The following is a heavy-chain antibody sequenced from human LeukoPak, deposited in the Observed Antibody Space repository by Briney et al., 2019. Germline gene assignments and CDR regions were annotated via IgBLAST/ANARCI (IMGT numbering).Heavy chain of an antibody. D-gene: IGHD4-23*01. Sequence: SETLSLTCTVSGGSISKSTYNWGWIRQPPGKGLEWIGTISDSGNTYSSPSLRSRVTISVDTSTNQFSLKLTSVTAADTGVYYCARQGDGGRAYDHWGQGTLDTVSS. CDR3: ARQGDGGRAYDH. J-gene: IGHJ4*02. V-gene: IGHV4-39*01. CDR2: ISDSGNT. CDR1: GGSISKSTYN.